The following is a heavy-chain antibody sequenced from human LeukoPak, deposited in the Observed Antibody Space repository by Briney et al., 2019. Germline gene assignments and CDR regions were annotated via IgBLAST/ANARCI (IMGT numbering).Heavy chain of an antibody. CDR1: GFTFSNAW. Sequence: GGSLRLSCAASGFTFSNAWMSWVRQAPGKGLEWVGRIKSKTDGGTTDYAAPVKGRFTISRDDSKNTLYLQMDSLKTEDTAVYYCTTDLWDYGSGSYYWGQGTLVTVSS. CDR2: IKSKTDGGTT. D-gene: IGHD3-10*01. J-gene: IGHJ4*02. CDR3: TTDLWDYGSGSYY. V-gene: IGHV3-15*01.